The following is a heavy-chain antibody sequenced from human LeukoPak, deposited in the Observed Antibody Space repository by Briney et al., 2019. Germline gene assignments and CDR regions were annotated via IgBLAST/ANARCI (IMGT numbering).Heavy chain of an antibody. CDR3: ARHQAGSSGPSFDY. Sequence: GGSLRLSCAASGFTFSSYAMSWVRQAPGKGLEWVSAISGSGGSTYYADSVKGRFTISRDNAKNSLYLQMNSLRAEDTAVYYCARHQAGSSGPSFDYWGQGTLVTVSS. CDR2: ISGSGGST. V-gene: IGHV3-23*01. J-gene: IGHJ4*02. D-gene: IGHD3-22*01. CDR1: GFTFSSYA.